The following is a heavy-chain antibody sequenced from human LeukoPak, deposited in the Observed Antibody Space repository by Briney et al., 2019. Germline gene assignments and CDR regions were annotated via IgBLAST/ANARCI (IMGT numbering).Heavy chain of an antibody. Sequence: SGPTLVNLAQILTLICPFCGFPLTASSGGVAWIRQPPGRAWCCLALVNWNGDTEYSRARQSRLTITKDTSKEQVVLIMTNMDPVDTATYNCARFQPTGPFRFDYWGRGAPVTVSS. J-gene: IGHJ4*02. CDR1: GFPLTASSGG. D-gene: IGHD1-1*01. CDR3: ARFQPTGPFRFDY. V-gene: IGHV2-5*01. CDR2: VNWNGDT.